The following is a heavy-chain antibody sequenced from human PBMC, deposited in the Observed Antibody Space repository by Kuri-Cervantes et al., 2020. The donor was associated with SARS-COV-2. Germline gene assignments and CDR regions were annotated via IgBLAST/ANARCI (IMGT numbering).Heavy chain of an antibody. V-gene: IGHV4-34*01. Sequence: ESLKISCTVSGGSISSYYWTWIRQPPGKGLEWIGEISDSGSTNYNPSLKSRVTISVDTSKNQFSLKLSSVTAADTAVYYCARDYSGGWGYWGQGTLVTVSS. CDR2: ISDSGST. D-gene: IGHD1-26*01. CDR3: ARDYSGGWGY. CDR1: GGSISSYY. J-gene: IGHJ4*02.